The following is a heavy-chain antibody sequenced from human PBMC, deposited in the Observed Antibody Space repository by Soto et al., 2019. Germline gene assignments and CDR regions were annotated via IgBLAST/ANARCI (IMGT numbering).Heavy chain of an antibody. V-gene: IGHV4-59*08. J-gene: IGHJ4*02. CDR3: ARHSSSWPIFDY. Sequence: QVQLQESGPGLVKPSETLSLTCTVSGGSIGNSYWSWIRQSPGKGLEWIGYIYYSGSSNYNPPLKSRVSISVDTSKNQFSLKLSSVTAADTAVYYCARHSSSWPIFDYWGQGTLVIVSS. CDR2: IYYSGSS. CDR1: GGSIGNSY. D-gene: IGHD6-13*01.